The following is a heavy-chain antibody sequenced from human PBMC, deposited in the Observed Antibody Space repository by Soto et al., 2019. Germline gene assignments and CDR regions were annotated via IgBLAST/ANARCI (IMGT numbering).Heavy chain of an antibody. CDR2: IYYSGST. J-gene: IGHJ3*02. D-gene: IGHD4-17*01. V-gene: IGHV4-39*01. Sequence: SETLSLTCTVSGGSISSSSYYWGWIRQPPGKGLEWIGSIYYSGSTYYNPSLKSRVTISVDTSKNQFSLKLSSVTAADTAVYYCKRNDATVTTGNDAFEIWGQRTMVTVS. CDR1: GGSISSSSYY. CDR3: KRNDATVTTGNDAFEI.